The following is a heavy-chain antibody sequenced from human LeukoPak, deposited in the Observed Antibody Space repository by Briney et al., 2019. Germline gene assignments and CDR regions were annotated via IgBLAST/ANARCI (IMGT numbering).Heavy chain of an antibody. V-gene: IGHV3-30*02. D-gene: IGHD2-21*01. Sequence: GGSLRLSCAASGFTFSDYYMSWIRQAPGKGLEWVAFIRYDGSKKYFADSVKGRFTIARDNSKNTLYLQMNSLRAEDTAVYYCAKSLRWGGGDCYWCYFDYWGQGTLVTVSS. CDR3: AKSLRWGGGDCYWCYFDY. J-gene: IGHJ4*02. CDR1: GFTFSDYY. CDR2: IRYDGSKK.